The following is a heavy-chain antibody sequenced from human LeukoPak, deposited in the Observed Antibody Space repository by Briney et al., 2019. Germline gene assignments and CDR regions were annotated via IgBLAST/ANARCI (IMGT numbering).Heavy chain of an antibody. Sequence: ASVKVSCKASGYTFSNYGINWVRQAPGQGLEWMGWISGYNGKTNYAQKLQGRVTMTTDTSTSTAYMELRSLRSDDTAVYCCARGHWLIEYREGIDYWGQGTLVTVSS. V-gene: IGHV1-18*01. CDR2: ISGYNGKT. CDR1: GYTFSNYG. CDR3: ARGHWLIEYREGIDY. D-gene: IGHD6-19*01. J-gene: IGHJ4*02.